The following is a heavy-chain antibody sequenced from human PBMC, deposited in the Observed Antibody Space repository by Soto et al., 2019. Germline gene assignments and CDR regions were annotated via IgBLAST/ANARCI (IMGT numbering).Heavy chain of an antibody. CDR1: GFTFSSYG. CDR3: AKGSSSVYYYYYGRDV. V-gene: IGHV3-30*02. CDR2: IWYDGSNK. Sequence: GGSLRLSCAASGFTFSSYGMHWVRQAPGKGLEWVAVIWYDGSNKYYADSVKGRFTISRDNSKNTLYLQMNSLRGEDTAMYYCAKGSSSVYYYYYGRDVWGQGTTVTVSS. J-gene: IGHJ6*02. D-gene: IGHD6-6*01.